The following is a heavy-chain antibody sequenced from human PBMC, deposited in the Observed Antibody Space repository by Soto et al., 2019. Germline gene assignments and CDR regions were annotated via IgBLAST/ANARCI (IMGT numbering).Heavy chain of an antibody. CDR1: GGTFSSYA. V-gene: IGHV1-69*13. CDR3: ARDSGYSYGYEYYYYYGMDV. CDR2: IIPIFGTA. D-gene: IGHD5-18*01. Sequence: SVKVSCKASGGTFSSYAISWLRQAPGQGLEWMGGIIPIFGTANYAQKFQGRVTITADESTSTAYMELSSLRSEDTAVYYCARDSGYSYGYEYYYYYGMDVWGQGTTVTVSS. J-gene: IGHJ6*02.